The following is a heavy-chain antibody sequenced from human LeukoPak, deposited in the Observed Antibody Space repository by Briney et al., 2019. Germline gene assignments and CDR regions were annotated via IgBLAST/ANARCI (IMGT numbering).Heavy chain of an antibody. D-gene: IGHD3-9*01. CDR1: GDSISGYY. V-gene: IGHV4-4*07. CDR3: ARGHQRYFDWLAYFDY. J-gene: IGHJ4*02. Sequence: SETLSLTCTVSGDSISGYYWNWLRQPAGKGLEWLGRIYTSGSTNYNPSLKSRVTMSVDTSKNQFSLKLSPVTAADTAVYYCARGHQRYFDWLAYFDYWGQGTLVTVSS. CDR2: IYTSGST.